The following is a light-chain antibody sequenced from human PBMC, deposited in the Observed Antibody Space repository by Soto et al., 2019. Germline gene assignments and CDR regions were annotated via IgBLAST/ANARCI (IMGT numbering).Light chain of an antibody. V-gene: IGLV1-51*01. CDR2: DDN. CDR3: GSWDRSLSAYV. Sequence: QSVVTQSTSVSAAPGQQVTISCSGSGSNIGANSVSWYQQLPGTAPKLLIYDDNKRPSGIPDRFSGSKSGTSATLGITGFQTGDEADYYCGSWDRSLSAYVFGPGTKVTVL. CDR1: GSNIGANS. J-gene: IGLJ1*01.